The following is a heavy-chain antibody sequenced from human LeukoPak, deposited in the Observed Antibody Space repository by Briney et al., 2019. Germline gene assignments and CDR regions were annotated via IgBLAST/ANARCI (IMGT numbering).Heavy chain of an antibody. J-gene: IGHJ4*02. V-gene: IGHV4-34*01. Sequence: SETLSLTCAVYGGSFSGYYWSWIRQPPGKGLEWIEEINHSGSTNYNPSLKSRVTISVDTSKNQFSLKLSSVTAADTAVYYCARSDSSPPSFDYWGQGTLVTVSS. CDR3: ARSDSSPPSFDY. D-gene: IGHD6-13*01. CDR2: INHSGST. CDR1: GGSFSGYY.